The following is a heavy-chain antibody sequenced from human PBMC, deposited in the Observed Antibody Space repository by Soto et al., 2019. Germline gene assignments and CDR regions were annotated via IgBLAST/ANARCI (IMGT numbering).Heavy chain of an antibody. V-gene: IGHV1-69*06. CDR1: GGTFSSYA. Sequence: ASVKVSCKASGGTFSSYAISWVRQAPGQGLEWMGGIIPIFGTANYAQKFQGRVTITADKSTSTAYMELSSLRSEDTAVYYCARSGDSSGYYRVWGQGTLVTVS. J-gene: IGHJ4*02. CDR3: ARSGDSSGYYRV. D-gene: IGHD3-22*01. CDR2: IIPIFGTA.